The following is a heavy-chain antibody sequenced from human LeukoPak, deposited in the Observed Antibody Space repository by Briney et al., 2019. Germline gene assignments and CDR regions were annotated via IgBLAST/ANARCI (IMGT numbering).Heavy chain of an antibody. J-gene: IGHJ6*02. CDR2: IYSGGST. CDR3: AREEVVVVPAANDYYNYYGMDV. V-gene: IGHV3-53*01. CDR1: GFTVSSNY. Sequence: GGSLRLSCAASGFTVSSNYMSWVRQAPGKGLEWVSVIYSGGSTYYADSVKGRFTISRDNSKNTLYLQMNSLRAEDTAVYYCAREEVVVVPAANDYYNYYGMDVWGQGTTVTVSS. D-gene: IGHD2-2*01.